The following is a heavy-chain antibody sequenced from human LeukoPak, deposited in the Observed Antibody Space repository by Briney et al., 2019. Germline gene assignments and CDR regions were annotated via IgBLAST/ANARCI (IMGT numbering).Heavy chain of an antibody. J-gene: IGHJ4*02. CDR2: ISSGSDYI. D-gene: IGHD2-15*01. V-gene: IGHV3-21*01. CDR3: ARDMGYCSGNSCYFFDY. Sequence: GGSLRLSCAASRFTFSSYTMNWVRQAPGKGLEWVSSISSGSDYIYYADSVKGRFTISRDNAKNSLYLQMNSLRAEDTAVYYCARDMGYCSGNSCYFFDYWGQGTLVTVSS. CDR1: RFTFSSYT.